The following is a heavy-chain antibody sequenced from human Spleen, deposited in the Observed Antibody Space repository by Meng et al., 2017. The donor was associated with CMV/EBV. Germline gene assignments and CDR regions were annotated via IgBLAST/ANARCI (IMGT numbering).Heavy chain of an antibody. CDR3: VREVPAAIFWFDP. CDR2: MFHNGDTNYNYRGST. Sequence: SETLSLTCTVSGGSITNYYWNWIRQSPGKGLEWIGYMFHNGDTNYNYRGSTNYNPSLKSRVDISLDRSKNQFSLRLKSMTPADTAVYYCVREVPAAIFWFDPWGQGTLVTVSS. V-gene: IGHV4-59*01. CDR1: GGSITNYY. D-gene: IGHD2-2*02. J-gene: IGHJ5*02.